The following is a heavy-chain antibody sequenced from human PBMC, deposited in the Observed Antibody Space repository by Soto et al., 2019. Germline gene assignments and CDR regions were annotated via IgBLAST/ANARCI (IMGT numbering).Heavy chain of an antibody. Sequence: ASVKVSCKASGYTFTSYGISWVRQAPGQGLEWMGWISAYNGNTNYAQKLQGGVTMTTDTSTSTAYMELRSLRSDDTAVYYCARDGESRDYYDSSGYYSWGQGTLVTVSS. CDR1: GYTFTSYG. D-gene: IGHD3-22*01. CDR2: ISAYNGNT. CDR3: ARDGESRDYYDSSGYYS. V-gene: IGHV1-18*01. J-gene: IGHJ4*02.